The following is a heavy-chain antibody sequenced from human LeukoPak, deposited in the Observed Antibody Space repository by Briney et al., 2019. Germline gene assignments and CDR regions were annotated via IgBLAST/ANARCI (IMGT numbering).Heavy chain of an antibody. D-gene: IGHD3-22*01. CDR1: GGSFSGYY. CDR3: ASIADYYDSSGYLTED. V-gene: IGHV4-39*01. CDR2: VYYSGTT. Sequence: SETLSLTCAVYGGSFSGYYWGWIRQPPGKGLEWIGSVYYSGTTYYNPSLKSRVTIFVDTSKNQFSLKLSSVTAADTAVYYCASIADYYDSSGYLTEDWGQGTMVTVSS. J-gene: IGHJ3*01.